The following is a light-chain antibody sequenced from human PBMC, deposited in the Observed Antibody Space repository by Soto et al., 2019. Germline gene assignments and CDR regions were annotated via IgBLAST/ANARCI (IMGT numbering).Light chain of an antibody. CDR2: LGS. CDR1: QSLLHSNGYNY. V-gene: IGKV2-28*01. CDR3: MQALQTPPWT. J-gene: IGKJ1*01. Sequence: DIVMTQSPLSLPVTPGEPASISCRSSQSLLHSNGYNYLDWYLQKPGQSPQLLIYLGSNRASGGPDRFSGSGSGTDFTLKISRVEAADVGVYYCMQALQTPPWTFGQGTKVEIK.